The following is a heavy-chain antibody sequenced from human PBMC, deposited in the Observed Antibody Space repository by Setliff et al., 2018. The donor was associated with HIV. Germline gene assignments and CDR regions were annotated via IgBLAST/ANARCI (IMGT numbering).Heavy chain of an antibody. V-gene: IGHV1-8*01. Sequence: ASVKVSCKPSGQSFTNYDIHWLRRASGQGLEWMGWMNPKSGVSGSALKFHDRVTMTRDTSTLTLYMELSSLTSEDTAVYYCARAKAVGGVIITGGLDVCGQGTTVTVSS. CDR3: ARAKAVGGVIITGGLDV. J-gene: IGHJ6*02. CDR2: MNPKSGVS. D-gene: IGHD3-16*02. CDR1: GQSFTNYD.